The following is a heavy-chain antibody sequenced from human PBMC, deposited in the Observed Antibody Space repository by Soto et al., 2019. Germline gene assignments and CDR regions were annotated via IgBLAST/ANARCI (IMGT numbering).Heavy chain of an antibody. CDR3: ARGAGVAGTSAEYFQH. J-gene: IGHJ1*01. V-gene: IGHV3-33*01. CDR2: IWYDGSNK. D-gene: IGHD6-19*01. CDR1: GFTFSSYG. Sequence: ESGGGVVQPGRSLRLSCAASGFTFSSYGMHWVRQAPGKGLEWVAVIWYDGSNKYYADSVKGRFTISRDNSKNTLYLQMNSLRAEDTAVYYCARGAGVAGTSAEYFQHWGQGTLVTVSS.